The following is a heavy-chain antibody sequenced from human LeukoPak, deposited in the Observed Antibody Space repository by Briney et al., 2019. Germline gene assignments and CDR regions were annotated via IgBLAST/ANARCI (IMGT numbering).Heavy chain of an antibody. CDR2: ISGSGGST. V-gene: IGHV3-23*01. D-gene: IGHD6-19*01. CDR1: GFTFSSYA. J-gene: IGHJ5*02. Sequence: GGSLRLSCAASGFTFSSYAMSWVRQAPGKGLEWVSTISGSGGSTYYADSVKGRFTISRDNSKNTLYLQMNSLRAEDTAVYYCAHVAAGSGWSWFDPWGQGTLVTVSS. CDR3: AHVAAGSGWSWFDP.